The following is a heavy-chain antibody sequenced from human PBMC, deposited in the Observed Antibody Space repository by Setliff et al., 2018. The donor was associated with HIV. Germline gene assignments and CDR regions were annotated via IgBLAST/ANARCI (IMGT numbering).Heavy chain of an antibody. D-gene: IGHD5-18*01. CDR2: INHSGST. CDR3: ARGDTPMVIWGDYFDY. V-gene: IGHV4-39*07. CDR1: GGSINSSSYH. Sequence: SETLSLTCTVSGGSINSSSYHWSWIRQPPGKGLEWIGEINHSGSTNYNPSLKSRVTISVDTPKNQFSLKLSSVTAADTAVYYCARGDTPMVIWGDYFDYWGQGTLVTVS. J-gene: IGHJ4*02.